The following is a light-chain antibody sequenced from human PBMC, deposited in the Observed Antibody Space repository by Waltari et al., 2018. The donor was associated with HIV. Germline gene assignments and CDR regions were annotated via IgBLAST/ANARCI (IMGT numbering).Light chain of an antibody. J-gene: IGKJ3*01. CDR2: SAS. CDR1: QDISNS. CDR3: QQASFFPLT. Sequence: DIQMTQSPSSVSGSVGDRVTINCRASQDISNSLAWYQQRPGKAPKLLIYSASNLQTGVPPRFSGSGSGTDFTLTISSLQPEDFATYYCQQASFFPLTFGPETKVEVK. V-gene: IGKV1-12*01.